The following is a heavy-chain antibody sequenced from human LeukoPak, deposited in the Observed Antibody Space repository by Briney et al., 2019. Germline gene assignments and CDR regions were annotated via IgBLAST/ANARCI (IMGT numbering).Heavy chain of an antibody. CDR1: GVTVSTIY. V-gene: IGHV3-53*01. J-gene: IGHJ4*02. D-gene: IGHD3-10*01. CDR3: ATLKGWYGEGCFDY. CDR2: IYPDGKA. Sequence: GGSLRLSCAASGVTVSTIYMGCVRQAPGKGLDWVSVIYPDGKAYYAESVKGRFTISRDSSENTLFLQMNSLRAEDTAVYYCATLKGWYGEGCFDYWGQGTLVTVSS.